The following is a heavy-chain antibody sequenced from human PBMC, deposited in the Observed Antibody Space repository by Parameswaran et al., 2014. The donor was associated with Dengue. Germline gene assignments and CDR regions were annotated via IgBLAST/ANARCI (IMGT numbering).Heavy chain of an antibody. J-gene: IGHJ6*02. CDR2: IMPVVGTA. CDR3: ATPRYDFWTGPITYPRYYYALDV. D-gene: IGHD3/OR15-3a*01. V-gene: IGHV1-69*01. Sequence: SWVRQAPGQGLEWMGGIMPVVGTAHSAQKFQGRVTITADASTNTAYMELSNLRSGDTAVYYCATPRYDFWTGPITYPRYYYALDVWGQGTTVTVSS.